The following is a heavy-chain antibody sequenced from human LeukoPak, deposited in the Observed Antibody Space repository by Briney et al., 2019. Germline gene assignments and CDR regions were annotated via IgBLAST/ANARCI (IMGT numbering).Heavy chain of an antibody. Sequence: SETLSLTCAVYGGSSSGYYWSWIRQPPGKGLEWIGEINHSGSTNQNPSLKSRVTISIDTSKNQFSLKLSSVTAADTAVYYCARGYGSGSYFVYWGQGTLVTVSS. V-gene: IGHV4-34*01. D-gene: IGHD3-10*01. CDR3: ARGYGSGSYFVY. CDR1: GGSSSGYY. J-gene: IGHJ4*02. CDR2: INHSGST.